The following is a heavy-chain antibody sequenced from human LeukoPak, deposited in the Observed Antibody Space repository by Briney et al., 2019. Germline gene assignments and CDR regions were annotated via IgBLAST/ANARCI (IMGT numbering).Heavy chain of an antibody. Sequence: ASVRVSCTSSVYTFLSYGFSWVRQAPGQGLEWMGWISPYNGNTNYAQRFQGRVTMTTDTSTSTAYMELRSLRFDDTAVYYCARDGGYFDYWGRGTLVTVSS. CDR2: ISPYNGNT. V-gene: IGHV1-18*01. J-gene: IGHJ4*02. CDR3: ARDGGYFDY. CDR1: VYTFLSYG.